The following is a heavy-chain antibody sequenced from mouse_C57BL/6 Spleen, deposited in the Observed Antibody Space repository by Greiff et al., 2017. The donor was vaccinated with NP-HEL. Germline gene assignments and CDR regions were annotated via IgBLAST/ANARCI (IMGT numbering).Heavy chain of an antibody. CDR3: ARSNYLYYFDY. J-gene: IGHJ2*01. CDR1: GYTFTSYW. Sequence: VQLQQPGAELVKPGASVKLSCKASGYTFTSYWIHWVKQRPGQGLEWIGMIHPNSGSTNYNEKFKSKATLTVDKSSSTAYMQLSSLTSEDSAVYYCARSNYLYYFDYWGQGTTLTVSS. D-gene: IGHD2-5*01. V-gene: IGHV1-64*01. CDR2: IHPNSGST.